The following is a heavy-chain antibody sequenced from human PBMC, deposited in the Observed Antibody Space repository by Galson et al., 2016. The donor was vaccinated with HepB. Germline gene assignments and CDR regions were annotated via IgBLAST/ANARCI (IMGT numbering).Heavy chain of an antibody. CDR2: IRSKAYGGTT. CDR3: TRWGIAAAGSDY. CDR1: GFTFGDYA. Sequence: SLRLSCAASGFTFGDYAMSWVRQAPGTGLEWAGFIRSKAYGGTTEYAASVKGRFTISSDDSKSIAYLQMNSLKTEDTAVYYCTRWGIAAAGSDYWGQGTLVTVSS. D-gene: IGHD6-13*01. V-gene: IGHV3-49*04. J-gene: IGHJ4*02.